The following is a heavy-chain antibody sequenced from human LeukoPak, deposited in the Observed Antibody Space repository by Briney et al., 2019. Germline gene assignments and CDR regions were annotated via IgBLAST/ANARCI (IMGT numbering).Heavy chain of an antibody. Sequence: ASVKVSCKASGYTFTSYGISWVRQAPGQGLEWMGWISAYNGNTNYAQKFQGRVTMTEDTSTDTAYMELSSLRSEDTAVYYCATSHLTHNWFDPWGQGTLVTVSS. J-gene: IGHJ5*02. CDR3: ATSHLTHNWFDP. CDR2: ISAYNGNT. CDR1: GYTFTSYG. V-gene: IGHV1-18*01.